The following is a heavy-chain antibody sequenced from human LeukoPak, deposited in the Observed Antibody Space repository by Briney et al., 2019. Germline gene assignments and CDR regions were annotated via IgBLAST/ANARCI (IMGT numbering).Heavy chain of an antibody. CDR3: ARDGPLQYYYYYMDV. Sequence: SETLSLTCTVSGGSIRSYYWSWIRQPPGKGLEWIGYIYYSGSTKYNPSLKSRVTISVDTSKNQFSLKLSSVTAADTAVYYCARDGPLQYYYYYMDVWGKGTTVTVSS. V-gene: IGHV4-59*12. CDR2: IYYSGST. CDR1: GGSIRSYY. J-gene: IGHJ6*03.